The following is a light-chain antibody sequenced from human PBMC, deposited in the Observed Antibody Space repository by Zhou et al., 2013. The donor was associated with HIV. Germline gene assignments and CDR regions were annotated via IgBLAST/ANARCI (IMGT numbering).Light chain of an antibody. CDR1: QNINKY. CDR3: QHYDPYMWT. J-gene: IGKJ1*01. CDR2: ETS. Sequence: DIQMTQSPSTLAASIGDRVTITCRASQNINKYLAWYQHKPGKAPELLIYETSTLQSGVSSRFTGSGSGTEFTLTILNLQPGDFATYYCQHYDPYMWTFGQGTKVE. V-gene: IGKV1-5*03.